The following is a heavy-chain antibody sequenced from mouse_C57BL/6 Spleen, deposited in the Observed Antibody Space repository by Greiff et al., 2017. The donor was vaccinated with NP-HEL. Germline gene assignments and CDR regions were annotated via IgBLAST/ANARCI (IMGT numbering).Heavy chain of an antibody. D-gene: IGHD1-1*01. CDR1: GYAFSSYW. CDR2: IYPGDGDT. Sequence: VQLPQSGASVKISCKASGYAFSSYWMNWVKQRPGKGLEWIGQIYPGDGDTNYNGKFKGKATLTADKSSSTAYMQLSSLTSEDSAVDFCARVHTTLVERYFDVWGTGTTGTVSS. CDR3: ARVHTTLVERYFDV. V-gene: IGHV1-80*01. J-gene: IGHJ1*03.